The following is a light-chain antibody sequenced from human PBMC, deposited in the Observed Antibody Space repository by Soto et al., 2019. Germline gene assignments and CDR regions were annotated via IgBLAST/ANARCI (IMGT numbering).Light chain of an antibody. CDR1: SSNIGSNY. V-gene: IGLV1-47*01. CDR2: RNY. CDR3: AAWDDSLSAWV. Sequence: QSVLTQPPSASGTPGQRVTISCSGSSSNIGSNYVYWYQQLPGSAPKLLIYRNYQRPSGVPDRFSGSKSGTSASLAISGLRSEDEADYYCAAWDDSLSAWVFGGGTKLTVL. J-gene: IGLJ3*02.